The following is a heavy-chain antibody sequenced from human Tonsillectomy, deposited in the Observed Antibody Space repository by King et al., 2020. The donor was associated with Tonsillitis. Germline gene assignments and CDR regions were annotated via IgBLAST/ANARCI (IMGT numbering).Heavy chain of an antibody. J-gene: IGHJ5*02. CDR1: GYTFTGYY. Sequence: VQLVESGAEVKKPGASVKVSCKASGYTFTGYYMHWVRQAPGQGLEWMGWINPNSGGTNYAQQFQGRVTMTRDTSISTAYMELSRLRSDDTAVYYCARDWWFDPWGQGTLVTVSS. V-gene: IGHV1-2*02. CDR2: INPNSGGT. CDR3: ARDWWFDP.